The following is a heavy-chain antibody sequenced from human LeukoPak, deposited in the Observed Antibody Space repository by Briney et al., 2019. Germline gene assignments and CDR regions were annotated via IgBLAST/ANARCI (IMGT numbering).Heavy chain of an antibody. V-gene: IGHV3-23*01. CDR3: AETIAANGTVY. D-gene: IGHD6-13*01. CDR2: ISDSGGRA. Sequence: PGGSLRLSCAASGFTFGSYAMNWVRQAPGKGLEWVSFISDSGGRAYYADSVKGRFTISRDNSKNTLFLQMSRLRAEYTGVYYGAETIAANGTVYWGQGTQVTVSS. CDR1: GFTFGSYA. J-gene: IGHJ4*02.